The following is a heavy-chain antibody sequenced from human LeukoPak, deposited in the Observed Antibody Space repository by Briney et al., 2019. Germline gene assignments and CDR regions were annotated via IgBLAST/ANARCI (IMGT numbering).Heavy chain of an antibody. J-gene: IGHJ5*02. CDR2: ISAYNGNT. CDR3: ATVNPLYCSGGSCYSEVDWFDP. Sequence: GASVKVSCKASGYTFTSYGISWVRQAPGQGLEWMGWISAYNGNTIYAQKFQGRVSMTEDTSTDTAYMELSSLRSEDTAVYYCATVNPLYCSGGSCYSEVDWFDPWGQGTLVTVSS. CDR1: GYTFTSYG. V-gene: IGHV1-18*01. D-gene: IGHD2-15*01.